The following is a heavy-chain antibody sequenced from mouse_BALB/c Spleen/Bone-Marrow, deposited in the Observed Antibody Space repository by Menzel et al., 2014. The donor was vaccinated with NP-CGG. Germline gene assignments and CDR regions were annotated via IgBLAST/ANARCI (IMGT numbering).Heavy chain of an antibody. CDR2: INPSNGRT. Sequence: QVQLQQSGAELVKPGASVKLSCKASGYTFTGYWMHWVKQRPGQGLEWIGEINPSNGRTTYNEKFKSMATLTIVTSSSPACMELSSLTSENSAVFYCARLIYGSSYIVDFWDQGTSITVSS. J-gene: IGHJ4*01. D-gene: IGHD1-1*01. CDR1: GYTFTGYW. V-gene: IGHV1S81*02. CDR3: ARLIYGSSYIVDF.